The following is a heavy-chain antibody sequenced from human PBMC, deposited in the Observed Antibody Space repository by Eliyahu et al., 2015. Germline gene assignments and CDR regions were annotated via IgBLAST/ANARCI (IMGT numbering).Heavy chain of an antibody. CDR2: ISPIFGTA. J-gene: IGHJ5*02. CDR1: GXTFSSYS. Sequence: QVQLVQSGAEVXKPGSSVKVSCKASGXTFSSYSISWVRQAPGQGLEWMGGISPIFGTANYAQTFQGRVTITADESTSTAYMDLSSLRSDDTAVYYCAIEGGSSGPRWFDPWGQGTMVTVSS. CDR3: AIEGGSSGPRWFDP. V-gene: IGHV1-69*01. D-gene: IGHD6-19*01.